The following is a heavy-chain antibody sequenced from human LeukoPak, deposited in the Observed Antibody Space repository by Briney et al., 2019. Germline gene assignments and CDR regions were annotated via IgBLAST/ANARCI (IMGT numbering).Heavy chain of an antibody. CDR3: ARDQGLTAPPPYGLDV. CDR2: IIPALNIT. D-gene: IGHD5-18*01. V-gene: IGHV1-69*04. Sequence: ASVKVSCKTSAGTFSSSAITWVRQAPGQGLEWMGRIIPALNITSYAQKFPGRVTITADTSTSTAYIELSSLRSEETAVYYCARDQGLTAPPPYGLDVWGQGTTVTVSS. J-gene: IGHJ6*02. CDR1: AGTFSSSA.